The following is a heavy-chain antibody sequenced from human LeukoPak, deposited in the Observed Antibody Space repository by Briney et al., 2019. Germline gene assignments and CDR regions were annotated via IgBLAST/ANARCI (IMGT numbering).Heavy chain of an antibody. CDR3: ARDSGYYYDSSGYYPYDYYYGMDV. CDR1: GFTFSSYS. V-gene: IGHV3-48*01. CDR2: ISSSSSTI. D-gene: IGHD3-22*01. Sequence: HAGGSLRLSCAASGFTFSSYSMNWVRQAPGKGLEWVSYISSSSSTIYYADSEKGRFTISRDNAKNSLYLQMNSLRAEDTAVYYCARDSGYYYDSSGYYPYDYYYGMDVWGQGTTVTVSS. J-gene: IGHJ6*02.